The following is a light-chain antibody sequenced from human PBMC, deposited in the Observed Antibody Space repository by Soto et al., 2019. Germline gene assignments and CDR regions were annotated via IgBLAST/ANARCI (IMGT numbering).Light chain of an antibody. CDR1: NIGSKS. J-gene: IGLJ1*01. Sequence: SYELTQPPSVSVAPGQTARITCGGNNIGSKSVHWYQQKPGQAPVLVVYDDRARPSGIPERFSGSNSGNTATLTSSRVEAGDEADYYCQVWHSPSHNEVFGTGTKVTV. CDR2: DDR. V-gene: IGLV3-21*02. CDR3: QVWHSPSHNEV.